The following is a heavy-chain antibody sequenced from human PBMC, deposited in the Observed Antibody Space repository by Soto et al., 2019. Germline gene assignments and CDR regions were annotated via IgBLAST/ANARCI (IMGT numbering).Heavy chain of an antibody. D-gene: IGHD3-22*01. V-gene: IGHV1-3*01. CDR1: GYTFTSYA. J-gene: IGHJ4*02. CDR3: ARLVDYYDSSGYYFDY. Sequence: ASVKVSCKASGYTFTSYAMHWVRQAPGQRLEWMGWINAGNGNTKYSQKFQGRGTITRDTSASTAYMELSSLRSEDTAVYYCARLVDYYDSSGYYFDYWGQGTLVTVSS. CDR2: INAGNGNT.